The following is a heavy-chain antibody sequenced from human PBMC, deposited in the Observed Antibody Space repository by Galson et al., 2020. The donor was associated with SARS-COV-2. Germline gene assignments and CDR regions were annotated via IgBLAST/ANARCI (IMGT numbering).Heavy chain of an antibody. CDR1: GYTFTDYY. CDR3: ARLRYYDVLTGYIVDV. D-gene: IGHD3-9*01. J-gene: IGHJ6*02. CDR2: INPKSGGT. Sequence: ASVKVSCKDSGYTFTDYYIHWVRQAPGHALEWMGWINPKSGGTNYAQKFEGRVTMTRDTSITTAYMELSRLRADDTAVYYCARLRYYDVLTGYIVDVWGQGTMVTVS. V-gene: IGHV1-2*02.